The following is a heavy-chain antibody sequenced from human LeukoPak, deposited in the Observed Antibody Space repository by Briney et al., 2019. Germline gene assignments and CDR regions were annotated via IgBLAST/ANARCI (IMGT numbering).Heavy chain of an antibody. J-gene: IGHJ4*02. Sequence: SETLSLTCTVSGGSISSGGYYWSWIREHPGKGLEWIGYIYYSGSTYYNPSLKSRVTISVDTSKNQFSLKLSSVTAADTAVYYCARDHSGSFLGYWGQGTLVTVSS. D-gene: IGHD1-26*01. V-gene: IGHV4-31*03. CDR2: IYYSGST. CDR3: ARDHSGSFLGY. CDR1: GGSISSGGYY.